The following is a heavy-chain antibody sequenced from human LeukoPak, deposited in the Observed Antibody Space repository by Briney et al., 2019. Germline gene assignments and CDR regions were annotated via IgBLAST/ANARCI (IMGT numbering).Heavy chain of an antibody. V-gene: IGHV3-30*03. Sequence: GGSLRLSCAASGFTFSSYGMHWVRQAPGKGLEWVAVISYDGSNKYYADSVKGRFTISRDNSKNTLYLQMNSLRAEDTAVYYCARDRSCSGGSCYSCLDYWGQGTLVTVSS. D-gene: IGHD2-15*01. CDR2: ISYDGSNK. CDR1: GFTFSSYG. CDR3: ARDRSCSGGSCYSCLDY. J-gene: IGHJ4*02.